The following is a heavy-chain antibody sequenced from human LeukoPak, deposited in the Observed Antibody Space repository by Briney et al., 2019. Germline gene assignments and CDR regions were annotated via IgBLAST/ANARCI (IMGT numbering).Heavy chain of an antibody. V-gene: IGHV1-2*02. CDR1: GYTFTGYY. Sequence: ASVKVSCKASGYTFTGYYMHWVRQAPGQGLEWMGWINPNSGGTNYAQKFQGRVTMTRDTSISTAYMELSRLRSDDTAVYYCARDRDEAAAGTGDYWGQGTLVTVSS. J-gene: IGHJ4*02. CDR3: ARDRDEAAAGTGDY. CDR2: INPNSGGT. D-gene: IGHD6-13*01.